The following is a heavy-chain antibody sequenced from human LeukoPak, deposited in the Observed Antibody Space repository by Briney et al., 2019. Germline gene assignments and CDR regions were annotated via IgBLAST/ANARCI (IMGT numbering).Heavy chain of an antibody. CDR2: INHSGST. Sequence: SETLSLTCAVYGGSFSGYYWSWIRQPPGKGLEWIGEINHSGSTNYNPSLKSRVTMSVDTSKNQFSLTLNSVTAADTGVYYCARDNPTDYWGQGTLVTVSS. J-gene: IGHJ4*02. D-gene: IGHD5-24*01. V-gene: IGHV4-34*01. CDR3: ARDNPTDY. CDR1: GGSFSGYY.